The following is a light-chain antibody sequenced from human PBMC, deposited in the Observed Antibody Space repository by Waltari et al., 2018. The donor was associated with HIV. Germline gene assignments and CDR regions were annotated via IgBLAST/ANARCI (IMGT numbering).Light chain of an antibody. V-gene: IGKV2-30*02. CDR2: NVS. Sequence: DVVMTQSPLSLPVTLGQPASISCRSSQSLVHRDGNTSLNWFQQRPGQSPRRLIYNVSNRDSGVPERFSGSGSGTDFTLKISRVEAEDVGVYYCMQGTHWPPWTFGQGTKVEIK. CDR1: QSLVHRDGNTS. J-gene: IGKJ1*01. CDR3: MQGTHWPPWT.